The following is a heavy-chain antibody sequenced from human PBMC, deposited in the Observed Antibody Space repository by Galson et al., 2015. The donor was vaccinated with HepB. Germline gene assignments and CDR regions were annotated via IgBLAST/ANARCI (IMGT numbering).Heavy chain of an antibody. D-gene: IGHD2-8*02. Sequence: SLRLSCAVSGFTFSNYAMHWARQAPGKGLEWVAVIADDASSQYFSDSVRGRFAIYRDNSKSTLFLQMDSLRPEDTAVYFCARGNRGGVSFLIDKWGRATLVSVSP. V-gene: IGHV3-30*09. CDR3: ARGNRGGVSFLIDK. CDR2: IADDASSQ. CDR1: GFTFSNYA. J-gene: IGHJ4*02.